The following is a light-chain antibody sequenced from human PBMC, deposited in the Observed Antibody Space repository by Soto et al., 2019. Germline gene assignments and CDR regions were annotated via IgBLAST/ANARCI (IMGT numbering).Light chain of an antibody. V-gene: IGLV2-14*02. CDR1: SSGIGTFNL. J-gene: IGLJ2*01. Sequence: QSALTQPASVSGSPGQSIAISCTGNSSGIGTFNLVSWYQQHPGRAPKLIIYEVNKRPSGVSNRFSGSKSGNTASLTISGLQAEDEADYYCSSYTSSSTLDVVFGGGTKLTVL. CDR3: SSYTSSSTLDVV. CDR2: EVN.